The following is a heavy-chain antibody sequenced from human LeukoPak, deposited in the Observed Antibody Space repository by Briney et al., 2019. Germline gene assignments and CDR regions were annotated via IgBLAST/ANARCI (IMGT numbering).Heavy chain of an antibody. Sequence: KPSGTLSLTCAVSGGSISSSNWWSWVRQPPGKGLEWIGEIYHSGSTNYNPSLKSRVTISADKSKNQFSLKLSSVTAPDTAVYYCARAVVVAATLTLDVWGQGTTVTVSS. V-gene: IGHV4-4*02. CDR3: ARAVVVAATLTLDV. CDR1: GGSISSSNW. J-gene: IGHJ6*02. D-gene: IGHD2-15*01. CDR2: IYHSGST.